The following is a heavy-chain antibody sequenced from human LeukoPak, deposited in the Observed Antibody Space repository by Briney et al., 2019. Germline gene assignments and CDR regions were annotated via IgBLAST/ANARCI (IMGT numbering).Heavy chain of an antibody. J-gene: IGHJ4*02. CDR3: ARAGPYSSGWYAFDY. D-gene: IGHD6-19*01. CDR2: IYHSGST. CDR1: GGSISNISLY. V-gene: IGHV4-39*07. Sequence: SETLSLTCTVSGGSISNISLYWNWIRQPAGKGLEWIGRIYHSGSTYYNPSLKSRVTISVDTSKNQFSLKLSSVTAADTAVYYCARAGPYSSGWYAFDYWGQGTLVTVSS.